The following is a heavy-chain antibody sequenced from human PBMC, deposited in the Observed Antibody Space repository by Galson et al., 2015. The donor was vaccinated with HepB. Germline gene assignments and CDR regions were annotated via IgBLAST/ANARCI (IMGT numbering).Heavy chain of an antibody. CDR1: GLTFSGYA. D-gene: IGHD5-18*01. CDR3: AKGRGYSYGYSDY. Sequence: SLRLSCAASGLTFSGYAMSWARQAPGKGLEWVSGISGGGDTTYYADSVKGRFTMSRDNSKNTLYLQMNSLRAEDTAVYYCAKGRGYSYGYSDYWGQGSLVIVSS. J-gene: IGHJ4*02. CDR2: ISGGGDTT. V-gene: IGHV3-23*01.